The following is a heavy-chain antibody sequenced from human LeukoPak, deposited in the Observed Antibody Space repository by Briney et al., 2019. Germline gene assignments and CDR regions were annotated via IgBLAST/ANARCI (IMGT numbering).Heavy chain of an antibody. D-gene: IGHD6-13*01. Sequence: GGSLRLSCAASGFTFSSYSMNWVRQAPGKGLEWVSSISSSSYIYYADSVKGRFTISRDNAKNSLYLQMNSLRAEDTAVYYCARETPYSSSWTVFDYWGQGTLVTVSS. CDR1: GFTFSSYS. J-gene: IGHJ4*02. V-gene: IGHV3-21*01. CDR2: ISSSSYI. CDR3: ARETPYSSSWTVFDY.